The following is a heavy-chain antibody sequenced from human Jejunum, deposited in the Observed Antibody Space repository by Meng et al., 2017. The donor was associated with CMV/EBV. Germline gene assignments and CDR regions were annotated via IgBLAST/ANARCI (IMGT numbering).Heavy chain of an antibody. CDR2: ISKDGSDT. J-gene: IGHJ4*02. D-gene: IGHD4/OR15-4a*01. Sequence: CAASGFIFSTYAMSWVRQAPGKGLEWVSVISKDGSDTYYGDSMNGRFTMSRDDATNMVYLQMSSLRPDDTARYFCATYHRGPDYFLDHWGQGTLVTVSS. V-gene: IGHV3-23*03. CDR3: ATYHRGPDYFLDH. CDR1: GFIFSTYA.